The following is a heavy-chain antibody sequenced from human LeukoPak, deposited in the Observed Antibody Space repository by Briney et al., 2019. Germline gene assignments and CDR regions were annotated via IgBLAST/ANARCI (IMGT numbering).Heavy chain of an antibody. Sequence: PSETLSLTCTVSGGSISSSSYYWGWIRQPPGKGLEWIGSIYYSGSTYYNPPLKSRVTISVDTSKNQFSLKLSSVTAADTAVYYCARHREFNFDYWGQGTLVTVSS. J-gene: IGHJ4*02. CDR3: ARHREFNFDY. V-gene: IGHV4-39*01. CDR1: GGSISSSSYY. CDR2: IYYSGST. D-gene: IGHD3-10*01.